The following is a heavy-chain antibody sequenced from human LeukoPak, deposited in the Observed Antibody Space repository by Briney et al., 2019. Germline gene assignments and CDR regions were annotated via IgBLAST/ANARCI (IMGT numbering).Heavy chain of an antibody. V-gene: IGHV4-39*01. Sequence: PSETLSLTCTVSGGSISSSSYYWGWIRQPPGKGLEWIGSIYYSGSTYYNPSLKSRVTISVDTSKNQFSLKLSSVTAADTAVYYRARGGFLGGGSQGNWFDPWGQGTLVTVSS. CDR3: ARGGFLGGGSQGNWFDP. J-gene: IGHJ5*02. D-gene: IGHD2-15*01. CDR1: GGSISSSSYY. CDR2: IYYSGST.